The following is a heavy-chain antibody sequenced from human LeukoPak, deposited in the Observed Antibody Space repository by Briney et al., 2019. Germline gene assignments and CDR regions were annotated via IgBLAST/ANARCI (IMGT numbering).Heavy chain of an antibody. D-gene: IGHD2-2*03. J-gene: IGHJ4*02. Sequence: GGSLRLSCAASGFTFKTYAMTWVRQAPGKGLEWVSGISGSGESTYYADSVKGRFTISRDNSKNTLYLQMNSLRAEDTAVYYCAKDSGYCSSSGCYFDFWGQGTLVSVPS. V-gene: IGHV3-23*01. CDR3: AKDSGYCSSSGCYFDF. CDR2: ISGSGEST. CDR1: GFTFKTYA.